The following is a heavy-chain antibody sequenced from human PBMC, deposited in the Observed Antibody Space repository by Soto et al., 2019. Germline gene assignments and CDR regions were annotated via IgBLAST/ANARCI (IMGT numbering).Heavy chain of an antibody. CDR2: IRFDESTI. Sequence: QVELVESGGGVVQPGRSLRLSCAASAVTFTGYGMHWVRQAPGKGLEWVAVIRFDESTIYYADSVKGRFTISRDNARNMLYRQMNSQRAEDTAVYYCARDGVGSTAYFGYFDYWGLGTLVTVSS. CDR3: ARDGVGSTAYFGYFDY. J-gene: IGHJ4*02. CDR1: AVTFTGYG. V-gene: IGHV3-33*01. D-gene: IGHD1-26*01.